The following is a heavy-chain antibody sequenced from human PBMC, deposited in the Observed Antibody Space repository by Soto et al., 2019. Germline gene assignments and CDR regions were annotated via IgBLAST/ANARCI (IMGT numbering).Heavy chain of an antibody. CDR3: AKGGRQWLVTSDFNY. V-gene: IGHV3-30*18. Sequence: VQLVESGGGVVQPGRSLRLSCAASGFTFSDYAMHWVRQAPGKGLEWVAVVSHDGRNTHYADSVKGRFTISRDSPKNTVSLEMTSLRAEDTAVYYCAKGGRQWLVTSDFNYWGQGALVTVFS. CDR2: VSHDGRNT. D-gene: IGHD6-19*01. J-gene: IGHJ4*02. CDR1: GFTFSDYA.